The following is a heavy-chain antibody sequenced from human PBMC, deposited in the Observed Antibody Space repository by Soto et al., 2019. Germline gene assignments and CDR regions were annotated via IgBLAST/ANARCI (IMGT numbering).Heavy chain of an antibody. V-gene: IGHV1-69*13. CDR3: ASPPENASSWYFY. CDR1: GGTFSSYA. J-gene: IGHJ4*02. Sequence: SVKVSCKASGGTFSSYAISWVRQAPGQGLEWMGGIIPIFGTANYAQKFQGRVTITADESTSTAYMELSSLRSEDTAVYYCASPPENASSWYFYWGQGTLVTVSS. CDR2: IIPIFGTA. D-gene: IGHD6-13*01.